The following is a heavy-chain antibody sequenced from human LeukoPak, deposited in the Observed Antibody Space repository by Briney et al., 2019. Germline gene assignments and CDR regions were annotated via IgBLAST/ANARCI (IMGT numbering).Heavy chain of an antibody. V-gene: IGHV3-30*18. CDR1: GFTFSSYG. J-gene: IGHJ4*02. CDR2: ISYDGSNK. Sequence: GRSLRLSCAASGFTFSSYGMHWVRQAPGKGLEWVAVISYDGSNKYYADSVKGRFTISRDNSKNTLYLQMNSLRAEDTAVYYCAKDGQLWKFDYWGQGSLVTACS. D-gene: IGHD2-21*01. CDR3: AKDGQLWKFDY.